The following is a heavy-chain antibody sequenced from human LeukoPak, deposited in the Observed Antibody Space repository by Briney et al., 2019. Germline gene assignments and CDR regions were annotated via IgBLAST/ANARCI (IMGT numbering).Heavy chain of an antibody. CDR1: GGTFSSYA. J-gene: IGHJ4*02. V-gene: IGHV1-69*01. CDR3: ARVIAARAYYLDY. D-gene: IGHD6-6*01. Sequence: GASVKVSCKASGGTFSSYAISWVRQAPGQGLEWMGGIIPIFGTANYAQKFQGRVTITADESTSTAYMELSSLRSEDTAVYYCARVIAARAYYLDYWGQGTLVTVSS. CDR2: IIPIFGTA.